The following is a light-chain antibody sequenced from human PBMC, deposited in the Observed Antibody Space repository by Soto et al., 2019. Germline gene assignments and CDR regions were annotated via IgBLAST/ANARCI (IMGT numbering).Light chain of an antibody. J-gene: IGKJ1*01. CDR1: QSISSW. V-gene: IGKV1-5*03. CDR2: KAS. CDR3: QQYNSYSEA. Sequence: DIQMTQSPSTLSASVGDRVTITCRASQSISSWLAWYQQKPGKAPKVLIYKASTLESGAPSRFSGSGSGTEFTLTISSLQPDDFATYYCQQYNSYSEAFGQGTKVDI.